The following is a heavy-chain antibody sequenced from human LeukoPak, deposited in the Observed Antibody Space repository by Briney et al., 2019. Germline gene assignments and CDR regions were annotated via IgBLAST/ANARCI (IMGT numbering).Heavy chain of an antibody. J-gene: IGHJ4*02. CDR1: GFTFSSYA. CDR2: IFGSDGRT. V-gene: IGHV3-23*01. CDR3: AKTRGPAATHPDY. Sequence: GGSLRLSCAASGFTFSSYAMTWVRQAPGKGLEWVSAIFGSDGRTIYADAVKGRFTISRDNSKNTLYLQMNSLRAEDTAIYYCAKTRGPAATHPDYWGQGSLVTVSS. D-gene: IGHD6-25*01.